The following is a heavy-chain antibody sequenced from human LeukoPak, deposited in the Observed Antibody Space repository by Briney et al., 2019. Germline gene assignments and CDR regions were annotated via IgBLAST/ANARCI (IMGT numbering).Heavy chain of an antibody. Sequence: SGGSLRLSCAASGFTFDDYGMSWVRQAPGKGLEWVSGINWNGGSTGYADSVKGRFTISRDNAKNSPYLQMNSLRAEDTALYYCTRAGLAGTRAFDIWGQGTMVTVSS. D-gene: IGHD1-7*01. J-gene: IGHJ3*02. CDR2: INWNGGST. CDR3: TRAGLAGTRAFDI. V-gene: IGHV3-20*04. CDR1: GFTFDDYG.